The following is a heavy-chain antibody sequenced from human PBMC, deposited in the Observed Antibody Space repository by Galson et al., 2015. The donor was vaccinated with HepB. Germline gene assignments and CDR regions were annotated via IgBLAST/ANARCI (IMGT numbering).Heavy chain of an antibody. J-gene: IGHJ4*02. D-gene: IGHD2-15*01. Sequence: SLRLSCAASGFTFSTYAMSWVRQAPGKGLEWVSAISGGGDSTYYADSVKGRFTISRDNSKNTLYLQMNSLRAEDTAVYYCARPPEHCSADNCHVWGAAHWGQGTLVTVSS. CDR1: GFTFSTYA. CDR3: ARPPEHCSADNCHVWGAAH. V-gene: IGHV3-23*01. CDR2: ISGGGDST.